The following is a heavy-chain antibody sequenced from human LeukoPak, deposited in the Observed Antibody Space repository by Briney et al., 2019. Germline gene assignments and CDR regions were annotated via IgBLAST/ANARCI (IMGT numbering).Heavy chain of an antibody. CDR3: ARGEKDYSSSWSYYYYYMDV. V-gene: IGHV4-34*01. J-gene: IGHJ6*03. Sequence: SETLSLTCTVYGGSFSGYYWSWIRQPPGKGLEWIGEINHSGSTNYNPSLKSRVTISVDTSKNQFSLKLSSVTAADTAVYYCARGEKDYSSSWSYYYYYMDVWGKGTTVTVSS. CDR1: GGSFSGYY. CDR2: INHSGST. D-gene: IGHD6-13*01.